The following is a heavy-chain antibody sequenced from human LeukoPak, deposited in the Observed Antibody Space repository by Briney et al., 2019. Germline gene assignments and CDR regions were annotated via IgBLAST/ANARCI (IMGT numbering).Heavy chain of an antibody. J-gene: IGHJ4*02. CDR2: IYYSGST. CDR1: GGSISSYY. D-gene: IGHD3-10*01. Sequence: SETLSLTGTVSGGSISSYYWSWIRQPPGKGLEWSGYIYYSGSTNYNPSLKSRVTISVDTSKNQFSLKLSSVTAADTAVYYCARDGPYGSGSYYFDYWGQGTLVTVSS. V-gene: IGHV4-59*01. CDR3: ARDGPYGSGSYYFDY.